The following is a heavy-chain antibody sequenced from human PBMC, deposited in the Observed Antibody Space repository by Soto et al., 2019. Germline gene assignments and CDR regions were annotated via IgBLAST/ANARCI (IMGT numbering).Heavy chain of an antibody. J-gene: IGHJ6*02. Sequence: ASVKVSCKASGYTFTSYGISWVRQAPGQGLEWMGWISAYNGNTNYAQKLQGRVTMTTDTSTSTAYMELRSLRSDDTAVYYCATDNAFSSSWSGGMDVWGQGTTVTVSS. D-gene: IGHD6-13*01. CDR2: ISAYNGNT. CDR1: GYTFTSYG. V-gene: IGHV1-18*04. CDR3: ATDNAFSSSWSGGMDV.